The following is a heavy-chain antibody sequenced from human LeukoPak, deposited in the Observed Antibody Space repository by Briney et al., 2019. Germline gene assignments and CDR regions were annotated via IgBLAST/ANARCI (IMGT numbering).Heavy chain of an antibody. CDR1: GGSISSSSYY. J-gene: IGHJ4*02. CDR3: ARLGLLKGYSGYDYYFDY. V-gene: IGHV4-39*01. CDR2: IYYSGST. D-gene: IGHD5-12*01. Sequence: PSETLSLTCTVSGGSISSSSYYWGWIRQPPGKGLEWIGSIYYSGSTYYNPSLKSRVTISVDTSKNQFSLKLSSVTAADTAVYYCARLGLLKGYSGYDYYFDYWGQGTLVTVSS.